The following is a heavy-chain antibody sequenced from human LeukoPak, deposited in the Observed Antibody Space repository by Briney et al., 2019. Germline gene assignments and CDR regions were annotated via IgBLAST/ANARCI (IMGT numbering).Heavy chain of an antibody. V-gene: IGHV3-53*01. CDR3: ARDTYSSGWFGGFEY. CDR2: IYSGGST. Sequence: PGGSLRLSCAASGFTVSNNYISWVRQAPGKGLEWGSVIYSGGSTYYADSVKGRFTFSRDNSKNTLYLQMNSLRVEDTAVYYCARDTYSSGWFGGFEYWGQGNLVTVSS. J-gene: IGHJ4*02. CDR1: GFTVSNNY. D-gene: IGHD6-19*01.